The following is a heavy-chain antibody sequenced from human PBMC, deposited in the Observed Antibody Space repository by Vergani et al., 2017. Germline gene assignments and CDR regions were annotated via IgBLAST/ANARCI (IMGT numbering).Heavy chain of an antibody. CDR2: SYWNDDK. V-gene: IGHV2-5*01. Sequence: QITLKESGPTLVKPTQTLTLTCTFSGFSLSTSGVGVGWIRQSPGKALEWLALSYWNDDKRYSPSLKSRVTITKDTSKNQVVLTMTNMDPVDTATYYCAHTYYDFWSVYYGLDYWGQGTLVTVSS. D-gene: IGHD3-3*01. J-gene: IGHJ4*02. CDR1: GFSLSTSGVG. CDR3: AHTYYDFWSVYYGLDY.